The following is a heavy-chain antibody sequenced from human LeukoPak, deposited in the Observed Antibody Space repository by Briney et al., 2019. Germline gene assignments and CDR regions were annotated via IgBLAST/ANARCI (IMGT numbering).Heavy chain of an antibody. Sequence: SETLSLTCAVNGGSFSAYYWNWIRQPPGKGLEWIGEINHGGSTNYNPSLKSRVTISVDTSKNQFSLKLSSVTAADTAVYYCARLRRYCSNTSRPKTLDVWGKGTTVTVSS. CDR2: INHGGST. D-gene: IGHD2-2*01. CDR3: ARLRRYCSNTSRPKTLDV. J-gene: IGHJ6*04. CDR1: GGSFSAYY. V-gene: IGHV4-34*01.